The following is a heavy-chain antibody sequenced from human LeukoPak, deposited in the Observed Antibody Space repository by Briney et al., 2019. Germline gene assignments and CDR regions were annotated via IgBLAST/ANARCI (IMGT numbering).Heavy chain of an antibody. V-gene: IGHV1-18*01. D-gene: IGHD3-22*01. CDR2: ISAYNGNT. CDR1: GYTFTSYG. CDR3: ATVRYYYDSSGYYYPYFDY. J-gene: IGHJ4*02. Sequence: ASVKVSCKASGYTFTSYGISWVRQAPGQGLEWMGWISAYNGNTIYAQKFQGRVTMTEDTSTDTAYMELSSLRSEDTAVYYCATVRYYYDSSGYYYPYFDYWGQGTLVTVSS.